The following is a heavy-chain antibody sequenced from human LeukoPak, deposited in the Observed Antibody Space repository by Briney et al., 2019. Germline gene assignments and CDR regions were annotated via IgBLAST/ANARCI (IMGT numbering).Heavy chain of an antibody. CDR3: AKDLFYCSSTSCYGGAPLDY. V-gene: IGHV3-23*01. CDR2: ISGSGGST. Sequence: PGGSLRLPCAASGFTFSSYAMSWVREAPGEGLEWVSAISGSGGSTYYADSVKGRFTISRDNSKNTLYLQMNSLRAEDTAVYYCAKDLFYCSSTSCYGGAPLDYWGQGTLVTVSS. CDR1: GFTFSSYA. J-gene: IGHJ4*02. D-gene: IGHD2-2*01.